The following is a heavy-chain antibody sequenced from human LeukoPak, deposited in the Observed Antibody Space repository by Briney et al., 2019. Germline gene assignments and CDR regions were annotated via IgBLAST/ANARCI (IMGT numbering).Heavy chain of an antibody. J-gene: IGHJ4*02. Sequence: GGSLRLSCAASGFTVSSNYMSWVRQAPGKGLEWVSVIYSGGSTYYADSVKGRFTISRDNAKNTLYLQVNSLRAEDTAVYYCARNSSFDYWGQGTLVTVSS. CDR3: ARNSSFDY. D-gene: IGHD6-13*01. CDR2: IYSGGST. V-gene: IGHV3-53*01. CDR1: GFTVSSNY.